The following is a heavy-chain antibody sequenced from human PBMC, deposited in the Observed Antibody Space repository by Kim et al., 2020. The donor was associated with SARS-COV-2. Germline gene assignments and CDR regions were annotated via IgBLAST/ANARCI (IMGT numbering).Heavy chain of an antibody. D-gene: IGHD6-13*01. V-gene: IGHV3-30-3*01. Sequence: GGSLRLSCAASGFTFSSYAMHWVRQAPGKGLEWVAVISYDGSNKYYADSVKGRFTISRDNSKNTLYLQMNSLRAEDTAVYYCARVGTDSSSWYDQGWVNWFDPWVQGTLVTVSS. CDR2: ISYDGSNK. CDR3: ARVGTDSSSWYDQGWVNWFDP. CDR1: GFTFSSYA. J-gene: IGHJ5*02.